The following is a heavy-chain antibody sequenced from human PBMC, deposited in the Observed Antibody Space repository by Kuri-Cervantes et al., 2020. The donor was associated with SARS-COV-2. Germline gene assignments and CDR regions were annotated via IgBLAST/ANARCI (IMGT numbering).Heavy chain of an antibody. Sequence: GESLKISCAASGFTVSSNYMSWVRQAPGKGLEWVANIKQDGSEKYYVDSVKGRFTISRDNAKNSLYLQMNSLRAEDTAVYYCAREGGSGSYYDHYYYYYYMDVWGKGTTVTVSS. CDR3: AREGGSGSYYDHYYYYYYMDV. CDR2: IKQDGSEK. J-gene: IGHJ6*03. D-gene: IGHD3-10*01. V-gene: IGHV3-7*01. CDR1: GFTVSSNY.